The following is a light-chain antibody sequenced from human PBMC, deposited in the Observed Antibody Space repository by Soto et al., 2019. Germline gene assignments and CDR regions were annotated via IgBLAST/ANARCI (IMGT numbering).Light chain of an antibody. CDR3: QQYGSSPLT. CDR2: GAS. J-gene: IGKJ4*01. V-gene: IGKV3-20*01. CDR1: QSVSSGH. Sequence: EIVLAQSPGTLSLSPWERATLSCGASQSVSSGHLAWYQQKPGQAPMLLIYGASSRATCIPDRFSGSGSGTDFTLTISRLEPEDFAVYFCQQYGSSPLTFGGGTKVDIK.